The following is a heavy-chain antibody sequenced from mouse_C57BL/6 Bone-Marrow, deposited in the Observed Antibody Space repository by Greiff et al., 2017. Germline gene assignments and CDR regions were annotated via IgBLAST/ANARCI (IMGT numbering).Heavy chain of an antibody. CDR1: GFTFSNYW. V-gene: IGHV6-3*01. CDR3: TGGGNSPLFAY. CDR2: IRLKSDNYAT. D-gene: IGHD2-1*01. Sequence: EVKLMESGGGLVQPGGSMKLSCVASGFTFSNYWMNWVRQSPEKGLEWVAQIRLKSDNYATHYAESVKGRFTISRDDSKSSVYLQMNNLRAEDTGIYYCTGGGNSPLFAYWGQGTLVTVSA. J-gene: IGHJ3*01.